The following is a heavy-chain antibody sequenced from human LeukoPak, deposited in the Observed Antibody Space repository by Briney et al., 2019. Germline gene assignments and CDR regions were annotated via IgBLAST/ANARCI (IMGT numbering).Heavy chain of an antibody. Sequence: GGSLRLSCAASEFTFSSYAMSWVRQAPGKGLEWVSGISGSGATTYYADSVKGRFTISRDNSKNTLYLQMNSLRAEDTAIYYCAKSHRDIVVVVAADFDYWGQGTLVTVPS. CDR2: ISGSGATT. CDR1: EFTFSSYA. D-gene: IGHD2-15*01. CDR3: AKSHRDIVVVVAADFDY. J-gene: IGHJ4*02. V-gene: IGHV3-23*01.